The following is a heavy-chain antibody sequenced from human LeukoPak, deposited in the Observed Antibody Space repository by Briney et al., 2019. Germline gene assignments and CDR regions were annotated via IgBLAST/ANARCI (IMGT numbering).Heavy chain of an antibody. Sequence: PGGSLRLSCAASGFTFSSYAMSWVRQAPGKGLEWVSAISGSGGSTYYADSVKGRFTISRDNSKDTLYLQMNSLRAEDTAVYYCAKDNGYSSTREDYWGQGTLVTVSS. V-gene: IGHV3-23*01. J-gene: IGHJ4*02. CDR1: GFTFSSYA. CDR2: ISGSGGST. CDR3: AKDNGYSSTREDY. D-gene: IGHD6-13*01.